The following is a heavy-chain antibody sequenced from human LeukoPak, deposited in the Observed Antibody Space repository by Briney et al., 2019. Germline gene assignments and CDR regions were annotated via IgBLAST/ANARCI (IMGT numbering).Heavy chain of an antibody. D-gene: IGHD2-2*01. V-gene: IGHV4-34*01. CDR1: GGSFSGYY. Sequence: SETLSLTCAVYGGSFSGYYWSWIRQPPGKGLEWIGEINHSGSTNYNPSLKSRVTISVDTSKNQFSLKLSPVTAADTAVYYCARSYPGPGDIVVVPASVFDPWGQGTLVTVSS. CDR3: ARSYPGPGDIVVVPASVFDP. CDR2: INHSGST. J-gene: IGHJ5*02.